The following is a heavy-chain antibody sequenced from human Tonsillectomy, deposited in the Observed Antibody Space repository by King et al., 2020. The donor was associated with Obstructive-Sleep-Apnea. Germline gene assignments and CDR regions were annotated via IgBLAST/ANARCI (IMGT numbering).Heavy chain of an antibody. CDR3: ARTNTDTAMAIYFYFYAMDV. Sequence: VQLVESGGGLVQPGGSLRLSCAASGFTFSSSAMNWVRQAPGKGLQWVSAISGSGGSTYYADSVKGRFTISRDNSKNTLYLQMNSLRAEDTAVYYCARTNTDTAMAIYFYFYAMDVWGQGTTVTVSS. V-gene: IGHV3-23*04. CDR2: ISGSGGST. CDR1: GFTFSSSA. J-gene: IGHJ6*02. D-gene: IGHD5-18*01.